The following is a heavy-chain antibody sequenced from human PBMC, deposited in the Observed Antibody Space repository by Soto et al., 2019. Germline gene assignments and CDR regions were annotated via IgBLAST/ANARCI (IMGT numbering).Heavy chain of an antibody. CDR3: ARSRSHYDSSGYYHYYYGMDV. Sequence: GGSLRLSCAASGFTFSSYAMHWVRQAPGKGLEYVSAISSNGGSTCYANSVKGRFTISRDNSKNTLYLQMGSLRAEDIAVYYCARSRSHYDSSGYYHYYYGMDVWGQGTTVTVSS. V-gene: IGHV3-64*01. J-gene: IGHJ6*02. D-gene: IGHD3-22*01. CDR1: GFTFSSYA. CDR2: ISSNGGST.